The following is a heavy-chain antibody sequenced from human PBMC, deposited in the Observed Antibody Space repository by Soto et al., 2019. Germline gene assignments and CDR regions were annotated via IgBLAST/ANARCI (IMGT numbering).Heavy chain of an antibody. CDR3: ARDIIAVAGTGAFDI. Sequence: ASVKVSCKASGGTFSSYAISWVRQAPGQGLEWMGGVIPIFGTANYAQKFQGRVTITADESTSTAYMELSSLRSEDTAVYYCARDIIAVAGTGAFDIWGQGTMVTVSS. V-gene: IGHV1-69*13. D-gene: IGHD6-19*01. J-gene: IGHJ3*02. CDR2: VIPIFGTA. CDR1: GGTFSSYA.